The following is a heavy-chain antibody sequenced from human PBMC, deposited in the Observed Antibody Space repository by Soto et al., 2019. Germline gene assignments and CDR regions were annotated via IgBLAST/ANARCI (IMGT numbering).Heavy chain of an antibody. V-gene: IGHV4-59*12. Sequence: KGLEWIGYIYYSGSTNDNPSLKSRVTISVHTSNSQFSLELSSVTAADTAVYYCVFVFQAEDGIRDVRSVSAFLLNRSSDL. D-gene: IGHD3-10*02. CDR2: IYYSGST. CDR3: VFVFQAEDGIRDVRSVSAFLLNRSSDL. J-gene: IGHJ2*01.